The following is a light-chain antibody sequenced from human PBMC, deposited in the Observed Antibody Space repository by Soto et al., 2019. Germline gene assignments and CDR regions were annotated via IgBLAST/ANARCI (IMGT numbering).Light chain of an antibody. CDR3: QQYGSSPRT. CDR2: DAS. V-gene: IGKV3-20*01. Sequence: EIVLTQSPGILSLSPGERATLSCRASQSIDSTYSTWYQQKPGQAPRLLIHDASSRATGISDRFTGSGSGTDFTLTITTLEPEDFAVYYCQQYGSSPRTFGLGTKVDIK. CDR1: QSIDSTY. J-gene: IGKJ1*01.